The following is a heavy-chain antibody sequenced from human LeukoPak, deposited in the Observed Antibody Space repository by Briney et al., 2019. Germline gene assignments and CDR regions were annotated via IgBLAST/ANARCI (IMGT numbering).Heavy chain of an antibody. CDR1: GFSFSDYY. CDR2: ISSSGSSI. V-gene: IGHV3-11*04. D-gene: IGHD5-24*01. Sequence: GRSLRLSCAASGFSFSDYYMTWIRQAPGKGLEWISYISSSGSSIYYADSVKGRFTISRDNAKNSLYLQMNSLRAEDTAVYYCARARDGYNSGAFDIWGQGTMVTVSS. CDR3: ARARDGYNSGAFDI. J-gene: IGHJ3*02.